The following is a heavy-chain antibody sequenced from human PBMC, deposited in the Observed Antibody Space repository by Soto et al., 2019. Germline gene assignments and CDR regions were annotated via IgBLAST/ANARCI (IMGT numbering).Heavy chain of an antibody. CDR2: VYHTGST. CDR1: GGSISGDYY. CDR3: VREGRGSFDF. J-gene: IGHJ3*01. Sequence: SETLSLTCTVSGGSISGDYYWNWIRQAPGKGLEWIGYVYHTGSTYHNPSLKSRGSISVDTSNNQFSLKLSSLTADDTAIYYCVREGRGSFDFWGRGTMVTVSS. V-gene: IGHV4-30-4*01. D-gene: IGHD5-12*01.